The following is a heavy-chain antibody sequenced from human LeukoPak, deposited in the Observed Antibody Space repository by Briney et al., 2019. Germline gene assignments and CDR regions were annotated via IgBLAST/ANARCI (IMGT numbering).Heavy chain of an antibody. J-gene: IGHJ6*02. CDR3: ARQDGPPGTHYYYGMDV. CDR2: IYPGDSDT. V-gene: IGHV5-51*01. Sequence: GESLTIACKGSGYSFISYWIGWMRLMPGKGLGWVGFIYPGDSDTRYSPSFQGQVTISADKSISTAYLQWSSLKASDTAMYYCARQDGPPGTHYYYGMDVWGQGTTATVSS. D-gene: IGHD5-24*01. CDR1: GYSFISYW.